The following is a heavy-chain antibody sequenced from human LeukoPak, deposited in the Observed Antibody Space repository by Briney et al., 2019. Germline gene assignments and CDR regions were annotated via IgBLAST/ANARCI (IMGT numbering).Heavy chain of an antibody. J-gene: IGHJ4*02. D-gene: IGHD2-2*01. V-gene: IGHV1-18*01. CDR1: GYTFTSYG. CDR3: ARTKGSTSYFDS. CDR2: ISGYTGNT. Sequence: GASVKVSCKASGYTFTSYGISWVRPAPGRGVEWMGWISGYTGNTKYAQKLQGRVTMTTDTSASTAYMDLRSLRSDDTAMYYCARTKGSTSYFDSWGQGTLVTVSS.